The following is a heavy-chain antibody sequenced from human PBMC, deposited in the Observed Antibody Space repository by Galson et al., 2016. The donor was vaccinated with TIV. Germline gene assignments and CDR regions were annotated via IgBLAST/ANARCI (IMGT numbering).Heavy chain of an antibody. D-gene: IGHD4-17*01. V-gene: IGHV5-51*01. CDR2: IYPGDSDT. Sequence: QSGAEVKKPGESLKISCKGSGYSFTSYWIGWVRQMPGKGLEWMAIIYPGDSDTRYSPSFQGQVTISADKSTSSAHLQWSSLKASDTAMYYCGVKRDYGVAFDIWGQGTMVTVSS. CDR3: GVKRDYGVAFDI. J-gene: IGHJ3*02. CDR1: GYSFTSYW.